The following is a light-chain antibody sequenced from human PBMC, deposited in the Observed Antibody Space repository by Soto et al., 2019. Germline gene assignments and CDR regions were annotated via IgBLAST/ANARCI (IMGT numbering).Light chain of an antibody. V-gene: IGKV2-28*01. CDR3: MQALQTPWT. CDR1: QSLLHTNGYTF. Sequence: DFVMTQSPLSLPVTPGEPASISCTSSQSLLHTNGYTFWDWYLQKPGQSPQLLIYLGSNRASGVPDRFSGSGSGTNFTLKISRVEAEDVGVYYCMQALQTPWTFGQGTKVDIK. J-gene: IGKJ1*01. CDR2: LGS.